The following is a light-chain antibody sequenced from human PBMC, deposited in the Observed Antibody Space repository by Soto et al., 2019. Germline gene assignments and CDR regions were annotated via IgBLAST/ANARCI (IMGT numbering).Light chain of an antibody. CDR2: KVS. CDR3: MQGTHWPWT. CDR1: QSPLYSDGNTY. J-gene: IGKJ1*01. Sequence: DVVMTQSPLSLPVTLGQPASISCRSSQSPLYSDGNTYLSWFQQRPGQSPRRLIYKVSNRDSGVPDRFSGSGSGTDFTLKISRVEAEDVGVYYCMQGTHWPWTFGQGTKVKIK. V-gene: IGKV2-30*01.